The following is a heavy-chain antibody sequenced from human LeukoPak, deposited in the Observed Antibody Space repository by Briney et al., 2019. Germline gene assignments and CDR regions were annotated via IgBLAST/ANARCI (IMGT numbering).Heavy chain of an antibody. V-gene: IGHV4-34*01. J-gene: IGHJ4*02. Sequence: SETLSLTCAVYGGSFSGYYWSWIRQPPGKGLEWIGEINHSGSTNYNPPLKSRVTISVDTSKNQFSLKLSSVTAADTAVYYCARRPLGYCSTTSCYFGYSFEYWGQGTLVTVSS. CDR3: ARRPLGYCSTTSCYFGYSFEY. D-gene: IGHD2-2*01. CDR2: INHSGST. CDR1: GGSFSGYY.